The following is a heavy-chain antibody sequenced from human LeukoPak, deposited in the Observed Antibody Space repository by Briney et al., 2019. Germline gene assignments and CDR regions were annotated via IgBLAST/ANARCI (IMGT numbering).Heavy chain of an antibody. Sequence: GGSLRLSCAASGFTFSDYDMIWIRQSPGKGLEWVSDIDSRGNSAEYADSVKGRFTISRDNSKNTLYLQMNSLRAEDTAVYYCAKARVGEAGASDYWGQGTLVTVSS. CDR3: AKARVGEAGASDY. V-gene: IGHV3-11*06. D-gene: IGHD6-13*01. CDR1: GFTFSDYD. J-gene: IGHJ4*02. CDR2: IDSRGNSA.